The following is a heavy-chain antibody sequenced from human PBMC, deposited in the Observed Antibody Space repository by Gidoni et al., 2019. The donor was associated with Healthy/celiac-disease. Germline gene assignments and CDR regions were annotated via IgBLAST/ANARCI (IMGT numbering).Heavy chain of an antibody. CDR3: AKDLVVYATAWYFDL. CDR1: GFTFDDYA. D-gene: IGHD2-8*02. CDR2: ISWNSGSI. Sequence: EVQLVESGGGLVQPGRSLRLSCAASGFTFDDYAMHWVRQAPGKGLEWVSGISWNSGSIGYADSVKGRFTISRDNAKNSLYLQMNSLRAEDTALYYCAKDLVVYATAWYFDLWGRGTLVTVSS. V-gene: IGHV3-9*01. J-gene: IGHJ2*01.